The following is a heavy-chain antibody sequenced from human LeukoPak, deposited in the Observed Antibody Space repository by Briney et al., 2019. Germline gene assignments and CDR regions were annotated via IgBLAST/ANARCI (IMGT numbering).Heavy chain of an antibody. D-gene: IGHD6-19*01. CDR2: ISYDGSNK. CDR1: GFTFSSYA. J-gene: IGHJ5*02. V-gene: IGHV3-30*04. Sequence: GRSLRLSCAASGFTFSSYAMHWVRQAPGKGLEWVAVISYDGSNKYYADSVKGRFTISRDNSKNTLYLQMNSLRAEDTAVYHCAKDLYGSGWYNYFDPWGQGALVTVSS. CDR3: AKDLYGSGWYNYFDP.